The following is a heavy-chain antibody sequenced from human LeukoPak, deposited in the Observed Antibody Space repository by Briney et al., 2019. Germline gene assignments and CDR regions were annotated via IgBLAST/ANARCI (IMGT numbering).Heavy chain of an antibody. D-gene: IGHD6-13*01. CDR1: GFTVSSNY. Sequence: QPGGSLRLSCAASGFTVSSNYMSWVRQAPGKGLEWVSVIYSGGSTYYADSVKGRFTISRDNYKNTLYLQMNSLRAEDTAVYYCAREVSRGAAGTPYDYWGQGTLVTVSS. CDR3: AREVSRGAAGTPYDY. J-gene: IGHJ4*02. V-gene: IGHV3-66*01. CDR2: IYSGGST.